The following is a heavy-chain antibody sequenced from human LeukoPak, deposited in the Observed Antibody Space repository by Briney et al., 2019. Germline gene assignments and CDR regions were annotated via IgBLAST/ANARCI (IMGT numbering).Heavy chain of an antibody. CDR2: IWYDGSNK. CDR1: GFTFSNYG. J-gene: IGHJ4*02. CDR3: AKGKGQNWDPFEY. Sequence: PGGSLRLSCAASGFTFSNYGMHWVRQAPGKGLEWVAVIWYDGSNKYYADSVKGRFTISRDNSKNTLYLQMNSLRAEDTAVYYCAKGKGQNWDPFEYWGQGTLVTVSS. V-gene: IGHV3-33*06. D-gene: IGHD7-27*01.